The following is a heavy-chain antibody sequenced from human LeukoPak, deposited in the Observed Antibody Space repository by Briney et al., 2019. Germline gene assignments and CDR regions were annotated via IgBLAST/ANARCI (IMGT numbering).Heavy chain of an antibody. Sequence: GGSLRLSCAASGFTFSSYSMNWVRQAPGKGLEWVSSISSSSSYIYYADSVKGRFTISRDNAKNSLYLQMNSLRAEDTAVYYCARGDFVIGIAVAAYFDYWGQGTLVTVSS. D-gene: IGHD6-19*01. CDR1: GFTFSSYS. J-gene: IGHJ4*02. CDR2: ISSSSSYI. V-gene: IGHV3-21*01. CDR3: ARGDFVIGIAVAAYFDY.